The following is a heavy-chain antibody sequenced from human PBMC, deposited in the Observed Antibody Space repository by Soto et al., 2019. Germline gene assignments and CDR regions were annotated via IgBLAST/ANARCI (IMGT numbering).Heavy chain of an antibody. CDR3: ARQGIAVAGTRWFDP. CDR2: IYYSGST. V-gene: IGHV4-59*08. CDR1: GGSISSYY. Sequence: SETLSLTCTVSGGSISSYYWSWIRQPPGKGLEWIGYIYYSGSTNYNPSLKSRVTISVDTSKNQFSLKLSSVTAADTAVYYCARQGIAVAGTRWFDPWGQGTLVTVSS. D-gene: IGHD6-19*01. J-gene: IGHJ5*02.